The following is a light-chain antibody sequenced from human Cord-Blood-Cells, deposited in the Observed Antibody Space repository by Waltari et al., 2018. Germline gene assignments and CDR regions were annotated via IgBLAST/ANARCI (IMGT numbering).Light chain of an antibody. CDR1: SSDVGGVNY. J-gene: IGLJ2*01. CDR2: DVS. Sequence: SALTQPASVSGSPGQSITLSCTGNSSDVGGVNYFPWYQQPPGKSHKLMIYDVSNRPSGVSNRFSGSKSGNTASLTISGRQAEDEADYYCSSYTSSSTVVFGGGTKLTVL. V-gene: IGLV2-14*01. CDR3: SSYTSSSTVV.